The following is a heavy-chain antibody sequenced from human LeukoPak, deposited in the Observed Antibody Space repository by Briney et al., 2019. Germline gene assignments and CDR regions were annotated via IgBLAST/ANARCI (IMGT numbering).Heavy chain of an antibody. J-gene: IGHJ4*02. D-gene: IGHD3-10*01. CDR3: AKGLWFGELLGPAFDD. V-gene: IGHV3-23*01. CDR1: GFTFSSYG. CDR2: ISGSGGST. Sequence: PGGSLRLSCAASGFTFSSYGMSWVRQAPGKGLEWVSAISGSGGSTYYADSVKGRFTISGDNSKNTLYLQMNSLRAEDTAVYYCAKGLWFGELLGPAFDDWGQGTLVTVSS.